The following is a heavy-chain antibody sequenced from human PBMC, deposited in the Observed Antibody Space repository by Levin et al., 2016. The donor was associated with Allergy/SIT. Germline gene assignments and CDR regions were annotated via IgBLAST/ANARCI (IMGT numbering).Heavy chain of an antibody. Sequence: WIRQPPGKGLEWVSSISSSSSYIYYADSVKGRFTISRDNAKNSLYLQMNSLRAEDTAVYYCARWGAAAGNWFDPWGQGTLVTSPQ. V-gene: IGHV3-21*01. CDR3: ARWGAAAGNWFDP. CDR2: ISSSSSYI. J-gene: IGHJ5*02. D-gene: IGHD6-13*01.